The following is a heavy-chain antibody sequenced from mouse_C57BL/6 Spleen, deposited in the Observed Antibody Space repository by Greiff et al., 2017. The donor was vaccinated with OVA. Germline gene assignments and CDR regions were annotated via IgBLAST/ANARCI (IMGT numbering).Heavy chain of an antibody. CDR3: ASSPGSSSWFAY. V-gene: IGHV5-17*01. CDR2: ISSGSSTI. Sequence: EVKLMESGGGLVKPGGSLKLSCAASGFTFSDYGMHWVRQAPEKGLEWVAYISSGSSTIYYADTVKGRFTISRDNAKNTLFLQMTSLRSEDTAMYYCASSPGSSSWFAYWGQGTLVTVSA. D-gene: IGHD1-1*01. J-gene: IGHJ3*01. CDR1: GFTFSDYG.